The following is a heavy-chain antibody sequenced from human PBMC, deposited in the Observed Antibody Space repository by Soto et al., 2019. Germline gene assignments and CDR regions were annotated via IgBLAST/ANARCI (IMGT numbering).Heavy chain of an antibody. CDR3: AREEQTGANYYLDY. CDR1: GYTFTGYY. D-gene: IGHD7-27*01. CDR2: ISPHSGGP. V-gene: IGHV1-2*02. Sequence: QVRLVQSGAEVKKPGASVKVSCKASGYTFTGYYIHWVRQAPGQGLEWMGSISPHSGGPNYAQRFQGRVNMTRDTSMTTVYMEMSGLTSEDTAVYYCAREEQTGANYYLDYWGQGTLVTVSS. J-gene: IGHJ4*02.